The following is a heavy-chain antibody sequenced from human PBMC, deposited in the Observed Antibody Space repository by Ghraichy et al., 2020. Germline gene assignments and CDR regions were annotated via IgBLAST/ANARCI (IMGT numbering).Heavy chain of an antibody. CDR1: GFTFSSYA. Sequence: GESLNISCAASGFTFSSYAMHWVRQAPGKGLEYVSAISSNGGSTYYANSVKGRFTISRDNSKNTLYLQMGSLRAEDMAVYYCARNYDSSGYYYGYWGQGTLVTVSS. V-gene: IGHV3-64*01. CDR2: ISSNGGST. D-gene: IGHD3-22*01. CDR3: ARNYDSSGYYYGY. J-gene: IGHJ4*02.